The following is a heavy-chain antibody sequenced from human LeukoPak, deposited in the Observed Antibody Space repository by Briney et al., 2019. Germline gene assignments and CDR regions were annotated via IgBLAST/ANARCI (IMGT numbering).Heavy chain of an antibody. CDR1: GFTFSSYA. J-gene: IGHJ4*02. V-gene: IGHV3-23*01. CDR3: AKERRWPLSRTAEEGTDY. D-gene: IGHD4-23*01. CDR2: ISGSGGST. Sequence: PGGSLRLSCAASGFTFSSYAMSWVRQAPGKGLEWVSAISGSGGSTYYADSVKGRFTISRDNSKNTLYLQMNSLRAEDTAVYYCAKERRWPLSRTAEEGTDYWGQGTLVTVSS.